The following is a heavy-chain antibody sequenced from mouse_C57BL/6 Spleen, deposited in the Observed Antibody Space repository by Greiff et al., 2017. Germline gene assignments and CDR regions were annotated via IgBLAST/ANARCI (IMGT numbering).Heavy chain of an antibody. V-gene: IGHV5-17*01. J-gene: IGHJ2*01. CDR2: ISSGSSTI. Sequence: DVKLVESGGGLVKPGGSLKLSCAASGFTFSDYGMHWVRQAPEKGLEWVAYISSGSSTIYYADTVKGRFTISRDNAKNTLFLQMTSMRSEDTAMYYCARGANWAFDYWGQGTTLTVSS. D-gene: IGHD4-1*01. CDR3: ARGANWAFDY. CDR1: GFTFSDYG.